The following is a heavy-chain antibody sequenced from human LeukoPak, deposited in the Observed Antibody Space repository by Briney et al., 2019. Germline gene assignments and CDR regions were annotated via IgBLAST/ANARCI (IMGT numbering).Heavy chain of an antibody. CDR2: ISGSGGST. Sequence: GGSLRLSCAASGFTFSSYAMSWVRQAPGKGLEWVSAISGSGGSTYYADSVKGRFTISRDNSKNTLYLQMNSLRAEDTAVYYCAKDSAKRRELLEWFDPWGQGTLVTVSS. V-gene: IGHV3-23*01. D-gene: IGHD1-26*01. J-gene: IGHJ5*02. CDR3: AKDSAKRRELLEWFDP. CDR1: GFTFSSYA.